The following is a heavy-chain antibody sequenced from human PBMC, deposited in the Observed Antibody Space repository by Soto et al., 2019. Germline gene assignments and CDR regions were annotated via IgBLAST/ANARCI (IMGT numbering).Heavy chain of an antibody. Sequence: VQLVESGGTLVQPGESLRLSCAASGFTFSAYWMSWVRQAPGKGLEWVANIKKDGSEKYYVDSVKGRFIVSRDNAKDSLYLQMNSLRAEDTAVYYCARDGIGGNWNTDFWGQGPWSPSPQ. V-gene: IGHV3-7*01. CDR2: IKKDGSEK. CDR3: ARDGIGGNWNTDF. CDR1: GFTFSAYW. D-gene: IGHD1-20*01. J-gene: IGHJ4*02.